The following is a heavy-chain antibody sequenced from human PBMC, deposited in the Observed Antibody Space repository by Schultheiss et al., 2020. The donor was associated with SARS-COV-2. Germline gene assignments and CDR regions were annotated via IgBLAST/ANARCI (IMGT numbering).Heavy chain of an antibody. D-gene: IGHD2-2*01. V-gene: IGHV5-51*01. CDR2: IYPGDSDT. CDR3: ARRKDYCSSTSCSPGPDY. CDR1: GYSFTSYW. Sequence: GGSLRLSCKGSGYSFTSYWIGWVRQMPGKGLEWMGIIYPGDSDTRYSPSFQGQVTISADKSISTAYLKWSSLKASDTAMYYCARRKDYCSSTSCSPGPDYWGQGTLVTGSS. J-gene: IGHJ4*02.